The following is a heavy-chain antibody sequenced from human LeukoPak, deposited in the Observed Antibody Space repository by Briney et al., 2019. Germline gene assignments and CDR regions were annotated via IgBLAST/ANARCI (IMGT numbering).Heavy chain of an antibody. Sequence: GGSLRLSCAASGFTFSRYWMHWVRQAPGKWLVWVSCIKSDGSSTSIADSAKGRFTIPRDNAKNTVYLQMNSLRAEDTAVYYCVRDNRSYNFDYWGQGTLVTVSS. J-gene: IGHJ4*02. CDR2: IKSDGSST. D-gene: IGHD1-26*01. V-gene: IGHV3-74*01. CDR3: VRDNRSYNFDY. CDR1: GFTFSRYW.